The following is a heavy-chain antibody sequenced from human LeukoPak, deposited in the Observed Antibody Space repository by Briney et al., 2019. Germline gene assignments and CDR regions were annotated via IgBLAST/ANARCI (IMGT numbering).Heavy chain of an antibody. Sequence: ASVKVSCKASGYTFSDYDINWVRQAAGQGLEWMGWMNPITGSTGYVQKFRGRIITTRDTSITTAFMELTSLTSDDTAIYYCARVKRFPTVWFDPWGQGTLVSVSS. D-gene: IGHD3-10*01. CDR2: MNPITGST. J-gene: IGHJ5*02. CDR3: ARVKRFPTVWFDP. V-gene: IGHV1-8*01. CDR1: GYTFSDYD.